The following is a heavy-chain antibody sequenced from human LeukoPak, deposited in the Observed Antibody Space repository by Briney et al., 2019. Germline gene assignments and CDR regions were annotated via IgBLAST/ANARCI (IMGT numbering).Heavy chain of an antibody. J-gene: IGHJ4*02. Sequence: KPSETLSLTCTVSGGSISSYYWSWIRQPPGKGLEYIGYIYYSGSTNHNPSLKSRVTISVDTSKNQFSLKLSSVTAADTAVYYCARGRYTFDYWGQGTLVTVSS. CDR1: GGSISSYY. D-gene: IGHD1-1*01. CDR3: ARGRYTFDY. CDR2: IYYSGST. V-gene: IGHV4-59*01.